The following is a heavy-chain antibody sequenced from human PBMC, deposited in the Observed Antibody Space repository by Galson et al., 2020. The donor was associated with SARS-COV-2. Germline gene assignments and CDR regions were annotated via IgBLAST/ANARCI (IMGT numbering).Heavy chain of an antibody. CDR1: GGSVSSGSYY. D-gene: IGHD2-8*02. Sequence: SETLSLTCTVSGGSVSSGSYYWSWIRQPQGKGLEWIGYIYYSGSTNYNPSLKSRVTISVDTSKNQFSLKLSSVTAADTAVYYCARDPKPAPDCRWCMLYRPVDGMDVWGQGTTVTVSS. CDR3: ARDPKPAPDCRWCMLYRPVDGMDV. CDR2: IYYSGST. J-gene: IGHJ6*02. V-gene: IGHV4-61*01.